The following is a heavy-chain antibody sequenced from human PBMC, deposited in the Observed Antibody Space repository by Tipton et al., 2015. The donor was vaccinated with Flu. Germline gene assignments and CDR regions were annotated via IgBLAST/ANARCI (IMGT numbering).Heavy chain of an antibody. CDR1: GFTFSSYD. CDR2: ISWNSGKI. V-gene: IGHV3-9*01. Sequence: RSLRLSCVASGFTFSSYDMHWVRQATGKGLEWVSGISWNSGKIGYADSVKGRFTISRENAKNSLYLQMNSLRAEDTALYYCAKDMWSCSGGSCYAGPMDVWGQGTTVTVSS. J-gene: IGHJ6*02. CDR3: AKDMWSCSGGSCYAGPMDV. D-gene: IGHD2-15*01.